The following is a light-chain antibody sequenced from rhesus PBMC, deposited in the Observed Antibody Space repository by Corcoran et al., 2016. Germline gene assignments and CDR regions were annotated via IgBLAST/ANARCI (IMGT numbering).Light chain of an antibody. CDR3: QQYYSSPLT. V-gene: IGKV4-1*01. CDR2: WAC. CDR1: RSLLSTANNKNY. J-gene: IGKJ4*01. Sequence: DVVMTQSPDSLAVSLGERVSINCKSSRSLLSTANNKNYLAWYQQKPGQAPKMRLYWACTRESGVPDRLSGSGYGIGCTLTINGLQAEAVALYYCQQYYSSPLTFGGGTKVEIK.